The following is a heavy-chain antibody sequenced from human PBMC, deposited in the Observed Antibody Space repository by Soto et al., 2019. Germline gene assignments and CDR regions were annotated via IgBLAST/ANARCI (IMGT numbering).Heavy chain of an antibody. V-gene: IGHV4-4*02. Sequence: QVQLQESGPGLVKPSGTLSLTCAVSGGSISSSNWWSWVRQPPGKGLEWIGEIYHSGSTNYNPSLKSAVTXXVXKPXNQCALKLSAVTAADTAVYYCAGSYGDYGGYYFDYWGQGTLVTVSS. CDR1: GGSISSSNW. J-gene: IGHJ4*02. D-gene: IGHD4-17*01. CDR3: AGSYGDYGGYYFDY. CDR2: IYHSGST.